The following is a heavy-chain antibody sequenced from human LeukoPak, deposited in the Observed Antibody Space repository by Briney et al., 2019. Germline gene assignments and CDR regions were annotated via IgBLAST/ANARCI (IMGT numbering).Heavy chain of an antibody. CDR2: FGGGGGPT. V-gene: IGHV3-23*01. CDR1: GFTFSSYG. Sequence: RPGESLRLSCVASGFTFSSYGMSWVRQAPGKGLEWVSGFGGGGGPTYYADSVKGRFTISRDNSKNTLYLQMNSLRADDTAVYYCAKDRRQLANFDYWGQGTLVTVSS. CDR3: AKDRRQLANFDY. J-gene: IGHJ4*02. D-gene: IGHD6-13*01.